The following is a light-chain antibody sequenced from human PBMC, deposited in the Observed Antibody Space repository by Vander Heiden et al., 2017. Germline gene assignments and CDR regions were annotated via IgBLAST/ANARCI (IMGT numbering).Light chain of an antibody. V-gene: IGLV1-47*01. Sequence: QSVLTQPPSASGTPGQWVTISCSGSSSNIGSNYVYWYHQLPGTAPKLLIYRNDQRPSGVPDRFSGSKSGTSASLTISGLRSEDEADYYCAARDDSLGAVVFGGGTKLTVL. CDR1: SSNIGSNY. J-gene: IGLJ2*01. CDR3: AARDDSLGAVV. CDR2: RND.